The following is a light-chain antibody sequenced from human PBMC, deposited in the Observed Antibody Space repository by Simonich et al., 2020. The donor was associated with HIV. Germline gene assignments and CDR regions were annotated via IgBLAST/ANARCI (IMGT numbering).Light chain of an antibody. CDR3: QQYYNTPYT. CDR2: AAS. Sequence: DIQMTKSPSSLSASVGERVTTTCRASQGISNSLAWYQQKPGKAPKFLLNAASKLESGVPSRFSGSGSGTDYILTISSLQPEDFATYYCQQYYNTPYTFGQGTKLEIK. CDR1: QGISNS. J-gene: IGKJ2*01. V-gene: IGKV1-NL1*01.